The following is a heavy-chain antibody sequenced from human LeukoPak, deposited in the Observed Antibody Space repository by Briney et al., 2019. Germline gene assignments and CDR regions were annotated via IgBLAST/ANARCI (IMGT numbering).Heavy chain of an antibody. J-gene: IGHJ4*02. D-gene: IGHD6-13*01. CDR2: ICSSSSYI. Sequence: GGSLRLSCAASGFTFSSYSMNWVHQAPGKRLEWVSSICSSSSYIYYADSVKGRFPISRDNAKNSLYLQMNSLRAEDTAVYYCAREAAAIDWGQGTLVTVSS. CDR3: AREAAAID. CDR1: GFTFSSYS. V-gene: IGHV3-21*01.